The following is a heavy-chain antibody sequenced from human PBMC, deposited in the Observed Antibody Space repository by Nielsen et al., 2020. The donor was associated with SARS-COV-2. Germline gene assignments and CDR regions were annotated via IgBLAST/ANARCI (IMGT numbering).Heavy chain of an antibody. CDR2: IIPIFGTA. V-gene: IGHV1-69*13. CDR3: AAGRDYDSSGYSYYYYGMDV. D-gene: IGHD3-22*01. Sequence: SVKVSCKASGGTFSSYAISWVRQAPGQGLEWMGGIIPIFGTANYAQKFQGRVTITADESTSTAYMELSSLRSEDTAVYYCAAGRDYDSSGYSYYYYGMDVWGQGTTVTVSS. CDR1: GGTFSSYA. J-gene: IGHJ6*02.